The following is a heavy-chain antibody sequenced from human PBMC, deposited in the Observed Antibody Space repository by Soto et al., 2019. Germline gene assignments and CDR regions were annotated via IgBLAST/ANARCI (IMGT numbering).Heavy chain of an antibody. V-gene: IGHV4-59*01. J-gene: IGHJ3*02. CDR1: GGSMSSYY. Sequence: SETRSLTCTVSGGSMSSYYWSWIRQPPGKGLEWIGYIYYSGSTNYNPSLKSRVTISVDTSKNQFSLKLSSVTAADTALYYCARDRGQWLVHGGFDIWGQGTMVTVSS. CDR3: ARDRGQWLVHGGFDI. D-gene: IGHD6-19*01. CDR2: IYYSGST.